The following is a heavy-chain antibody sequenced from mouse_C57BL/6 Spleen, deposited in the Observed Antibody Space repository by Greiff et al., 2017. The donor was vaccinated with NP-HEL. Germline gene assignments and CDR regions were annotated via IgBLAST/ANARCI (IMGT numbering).Heavy chain of an antibody. CDR3: TRGGSKVVARDYFDY. D-gene: IGHD1-1*01. CDR1: GYTFTDYE. Sequence: VKLMESGAELVRPGASVTLSCKASGYTFTDYEMHWVKQTPVHGLEWIGAIDPETGGTASNQKFKGKAILTADKSSSTADMELRSVTSEDSTVYYCTRGGSKVVARDYFDYWGQGTTLTVSS. J-gene: IGHJ2*01. V-gene: IGHV1-15*01. CDR2: IDPETGGT.